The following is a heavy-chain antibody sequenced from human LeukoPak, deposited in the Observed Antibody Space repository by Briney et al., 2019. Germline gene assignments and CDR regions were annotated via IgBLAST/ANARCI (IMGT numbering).Heavy chain of an antibody. D-gene: IGHD6-13*01. CDR3: ARDMAAAATAFDY. V-gene: IGHV3-23*01. J-gene: IGHJ4*02. Sequence: GGSLRLSCAASGLTFSSYAMSWVRRAPGKGLECVSVISGSGGSTNYADSVKGRFTISRDNSKNTLYLQMNSLRAEDTAVYYCARDMAAAATAFDYWGQGTLVTVSS. CDR2: ISGSGGST. CDR1: GLTFSSYA.